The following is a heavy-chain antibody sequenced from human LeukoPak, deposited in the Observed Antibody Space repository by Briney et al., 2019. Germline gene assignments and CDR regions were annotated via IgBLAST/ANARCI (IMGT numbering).Heavy chain of an antibody. CDR3: ARRGRLGPTTGGDY. Sequence: SETLSVTCAVSGYSITSGYYWGWIRQPPGKGLEWIGSIYHSGSTYYNPSLKSRVTISVDTSKNQFSLNLSSVTAADTAVYYCARRGRLGPTTGGDYWGQGTLVTVSS. CDR1: GYSITSGYY. V-gene: IGHV4-38-2*01. CDR2: IYHSGST. D-gene: IGHD1-26*01. J-gene: IGHJ4*02.